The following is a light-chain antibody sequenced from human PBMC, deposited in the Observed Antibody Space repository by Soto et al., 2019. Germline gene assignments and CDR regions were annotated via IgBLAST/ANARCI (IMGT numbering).Light chain of an antibody. Sequence: QSALTQPASVSGSPGQSITISCTGTSSDIGAYNYVSWYQQYPGKAPKLMIYDVTNRPSGVSDRFSGSKSDNTASLTISGLQAEDEADYYCSSYTSSGTGVFGTGTKLTVL. V-gene: IGLV2-14*01. CDR2: DVT. J-gene: IGLJ1*01. CDR3: SSYTSSGTGV. CDR1: SSDIGAYNY.